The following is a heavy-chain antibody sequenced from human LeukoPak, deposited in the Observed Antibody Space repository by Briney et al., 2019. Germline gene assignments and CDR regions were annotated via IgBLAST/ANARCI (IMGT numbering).Heavy chain of an antibody. CDR2: IRDSGAST. V-gene: IGHV3-23*01. D-gene: IGHD6-19*01. CDR1: GFTFLTYA. J-gene: IGHJ3*02. CDR3: AKAGRSGWYPGWPFDI. Sequence: GSLRLPCAASGFTFLTYAISWVRQAPGKGLQWVSVIRDSGASTYYADSVKGRFTISRDNSKNTLYLQMNSLRAEDTAVYYCAKAGRSGWYPGWPFDIWGQGTMVAVSS.